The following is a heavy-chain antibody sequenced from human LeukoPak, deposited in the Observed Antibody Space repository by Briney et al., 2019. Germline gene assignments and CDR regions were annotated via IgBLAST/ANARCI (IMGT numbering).Heavy chain of an antibody. Sequence: SETLSLTCAVYGGSFSGYYWSWIRQPPGQGLEWIGEINHSGSTNYNPSLKSRVTISVDTSKNQFSLKLSSVTAADTAVYYCARGRGEWLRPRNWFDPWGQGTLVTVSS. CDR3: ARGRGEWLRPRNWFDP. J-gene: IGHJ5*02. CDR1: GGSFSGYY. CDR2: INHSGST. D-gene: IGHD5-12*01. V-gene: IGHV4-34*01.